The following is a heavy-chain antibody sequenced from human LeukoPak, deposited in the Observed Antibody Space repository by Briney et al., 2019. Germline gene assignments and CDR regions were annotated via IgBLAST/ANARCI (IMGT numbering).Heavy chain of an antibody. CDR1: GGSISSYY. CDR2: VSYSGST. Sequence: PETLSLTCTVSGGSISSYYWSWIRQPPGEGLERIGNVSYSGSTNYNPSLESRVTISVDTSKNYFSLKRNSVTAADTAVYYCARQDTSSYPADYWSQGTLVTVSS. CDR3: ARQDTSSYPADY. D-gene: IGHD1-26*01. V-gene: IGHV4-59*08. J-gene: IGHJ4*02.